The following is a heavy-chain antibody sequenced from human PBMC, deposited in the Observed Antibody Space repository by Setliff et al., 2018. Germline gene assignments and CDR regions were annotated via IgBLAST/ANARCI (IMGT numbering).Heavy chain of an antibody. CDR1: GGSFNVYF. Sequence: SETLSLTCAVYGGSFNVYFWSWIRQPPGKGLEWIGESDHGGNTTIHPSLKSRLTMSVDTSKNQFSLKLTSVTAADTAMYYCAGTPARGTTWLSPFDYWGQGTLVTVSS. V-gene: IGHV4-34*01. CDR3: AGTPARGTTWLSPFDY. D-gene: IGHD5-12*01. J-gene: IGHJ4*02. CDR2: SDHGGNT.